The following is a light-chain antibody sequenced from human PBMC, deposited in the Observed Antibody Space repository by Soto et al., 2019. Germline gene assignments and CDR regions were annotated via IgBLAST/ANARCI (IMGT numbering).Light chain of an antibody. CDR3: SSYTSSRTVL. Sequence: QSALTQPASVSGSLGQSITIYCTGTSSDVGGYNYVSWYQQHPGKDPKVVIFEVTKRPSGVSSRFSGSKSGNTASLTVSGLQAEDEGDYYCSSYTSSRTVLFGVGTKLTVL. V-gene: IGLV2-14*01. J-gene: IGLJ2*01. CDR1: SSDVGGYNY. CDR2: EVT.